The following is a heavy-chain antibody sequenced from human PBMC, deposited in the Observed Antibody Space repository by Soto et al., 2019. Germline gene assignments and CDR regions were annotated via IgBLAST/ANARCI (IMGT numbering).Heavy chain of an antibody. CDR2: ISGSGGST. CDR3: AKASDIVVVLAATPEYFQH. J-gene: IGHJ1*01. D-gene: IGHD2-15*01. V-gene: IGHV3-23*01. Sequence: GGSLRLSCAASGFTFSSYAMSWVRQAPGKGLEWVSAISGSGGSTYYADSVKGRFTISRDNSKNTLYLQMNSLRAEDTGVYYCAKASDIVVVLAATPEYFQHWGQGTLVTVSS. CDR1: GFTFSSYA.